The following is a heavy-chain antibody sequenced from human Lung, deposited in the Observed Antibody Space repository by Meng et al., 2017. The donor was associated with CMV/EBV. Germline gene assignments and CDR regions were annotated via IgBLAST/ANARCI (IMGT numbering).Heavy chain of an antibody. CDR3: AREAGRDGYATPKFDY. CDR2: IYYTGST. J-gene: IGHJ4*02. V-gene: IGHV4-31*03. D-gene: IGHD5-24*01. CDR1: GGSIGSGGYY. Sequence: QVRLQGSGPGLVKPSQPLSLTCTVSGGSIGSGGYYWSWIRQHPGKGLEWIGYIYYTGSTFYNPSLKSRVTISVDTSKNQFSLKLIPATAADTAVYYCAREAGRDGYATPKFDYWGQGTLVTVSS.